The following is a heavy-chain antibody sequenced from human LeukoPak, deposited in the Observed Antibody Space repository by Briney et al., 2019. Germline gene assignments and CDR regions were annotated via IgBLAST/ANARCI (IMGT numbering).Heavy chain of an antibody. D-gene: IGHD3-10*01. J-gene: IGHJ4*02. CDR3: ARVVRYYGSESYFDY. CDR2: IYTSGST. CDR1: GGSISSCSYY. V-gene: IGHV4-61*02. Sequence: SETLSLTCTVSGGSISSCSYYWSCIRQPAGKGLEWIGRIYTSGSTNYNPFLSRRTITSVDTSRNQFLLMLSSVTDADTTVYYCARVVRYYGSESYFDYWGQGTLVTVSS.